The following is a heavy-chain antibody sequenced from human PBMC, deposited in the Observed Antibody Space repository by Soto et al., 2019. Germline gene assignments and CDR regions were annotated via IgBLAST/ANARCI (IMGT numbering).Heavy chain of an antibody. D-gene: IGHD1-7*01. CDR2: ISAYNGNT. Sequence: QVQLVQSGAEVKKPGASVKVSCKASGYTFTSYGISWVRQAPGQGLEWMGWISAYNGNTNYAQKLQGRVTMTTDTSTSTAYLALRSLRSDVTAVYYCASLYNWNYPQSRMPMDVWGQGTTVTVSS. J-gene: IGHJ6*02. CDR3: ASLYNWNYPQSRMPMDV. V-gene: IGHV1-18*01. CDR1: GYTFTSYG.